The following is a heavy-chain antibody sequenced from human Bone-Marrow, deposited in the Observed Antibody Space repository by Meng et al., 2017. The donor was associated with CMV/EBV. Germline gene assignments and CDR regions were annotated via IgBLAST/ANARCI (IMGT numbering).Heavy chain of an antibody. Sequence: FTSYDINCVRQATGQGLEWMGWMNPNSGNTGYAQKFQGRVTMTRNTSISTAYMELSSLRSEDTAVYYCARRHHYDFWSGYVFWFDPWGQGTLVTVSS. CDR1: FTSYD. D-gene: IGHD3-3*01. CDR2: MNPNSGNT. CDR3: ARRHHYDFWSGYVFWFDP. J-gene: IGHJ5*02. V-gene: IGHV1-8*01.